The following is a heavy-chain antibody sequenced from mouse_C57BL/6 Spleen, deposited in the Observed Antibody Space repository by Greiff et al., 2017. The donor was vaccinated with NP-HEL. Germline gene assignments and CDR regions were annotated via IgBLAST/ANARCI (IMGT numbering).Heavy chain of an antibody. Sequence: EVQLQQSGPVLVKPGASVKMSCKASGYTFTDYYMNWVKQSHGKSLEWIGVINPYNGGTSYNQKFKGKATLTVDKSSSTAYMELNSLTSEDSAVYYGALIPFYWYFDVWGTGTTVTVSS. CDR1: GYTFTDYY. V-gene: IGHV1-19*01. CDR3: ALIPFYWYFDV. J-gene: IGHJ1*03. CDR2: INPYNGGT.